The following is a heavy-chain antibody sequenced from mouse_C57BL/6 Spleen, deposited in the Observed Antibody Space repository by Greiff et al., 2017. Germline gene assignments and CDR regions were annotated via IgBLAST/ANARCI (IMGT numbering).Heavy chain of an antibody. V-gene: IGHV1-82*01. J-gene: IGHJ2*01. D-gene: IGHD2-4*01. CDR2: IYPGDGDT. CDR3: ARVHYDYLFDY. CDR1: GYAFSSSW. Sequence: QVQLQQSGPELVKPGASVKISCKASGYAFSSSWMNWVKQRPGKGLEWIGRIYPGDGDTNYNGKFKGKATLTADKSSSTAYMQLSSLTSEDSAVYFCARVHYDYLFDYWGQGTTLTVSS.